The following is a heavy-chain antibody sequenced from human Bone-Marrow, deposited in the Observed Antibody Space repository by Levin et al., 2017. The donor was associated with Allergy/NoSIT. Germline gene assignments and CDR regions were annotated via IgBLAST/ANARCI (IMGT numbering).Heavy chain of an antibody. J-gene: IGHJ4*02. CDR3: ARSLIGTTSGC. D-gene: IGHD1-20*01. Sequence: QPGGSLRLSCAASGFTFSNHGMHWVRQAPGKGLEWVTFISDDGSDQDYVDSVKGRFTISRDNSKNTLFLQMNNLRPEDTAVYYCARSLIGTTSGCWGQGTLVTVSS. CDR1: GFTFSNHG. V-gene: IGHV3-30*03. CDR2: ISDDGSDQ.